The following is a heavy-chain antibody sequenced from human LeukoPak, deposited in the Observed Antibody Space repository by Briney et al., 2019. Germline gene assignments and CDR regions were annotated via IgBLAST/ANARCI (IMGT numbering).Heavy chain of an antibody. V-gene: IGHV1-3*01. D-gene: IGHD6-19*01. CDR1: GYTFTSNA. CDR3: ASGRSSGWILDY. Sequence: ASVKVSCKASGYTFTSNAMHWVRQAPGQRLEWMGWINAGNGNTKYSQKFQGRVTITRDTSASTAYMELSSLRSEDTAVYYCASGRSSGWILDYWGQGTLVTVSS. CDR2: INAGNGNT. J-gene: IGHJ4*02.